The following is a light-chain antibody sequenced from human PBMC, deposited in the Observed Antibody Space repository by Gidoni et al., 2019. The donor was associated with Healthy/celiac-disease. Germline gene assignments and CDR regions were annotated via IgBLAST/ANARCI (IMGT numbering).Light chain of an antibody. CDR1: QSFSSY. V-gene: IGKV3-11*01. CDR3: QQRSNWPPGYT. J-gene: IGKJ2*01. Sequence: EIVFTQSPATLSLSPGERATLSFRASQSFSSYLAWYQQKPGQAPRLLIYDASNRATGIPARFSGSGSGTDFTLTISSLEPEDFAVYYCQQRSNWPPGYTFGQGTKLEIK. CDR2: DAS.